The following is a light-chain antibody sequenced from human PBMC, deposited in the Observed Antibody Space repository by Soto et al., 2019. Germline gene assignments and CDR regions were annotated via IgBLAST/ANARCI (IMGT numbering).Light chain of an antibody. V-gene: IGKV1-39*01. CDR2: AAS. Sequence: DIQMTQSPSSLSASVGDRVTITCRASQSISSSLNWYQQKPGKAPKLLIYAASSLQRGVPSRFSGSGSGTDFHLTISSLQPEDFATYYCQQSYSTPPTFGQGTKLEIK. CDR3: QQSYSTPPT. CDR1: QSISSS. J-gene: IGKJ2*01.